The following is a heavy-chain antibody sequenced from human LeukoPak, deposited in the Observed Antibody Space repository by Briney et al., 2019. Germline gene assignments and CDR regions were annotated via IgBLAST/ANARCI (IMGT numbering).Heavy chain of an antibody. CDR2: ISGSGGRT. J-gene: IGHJ4*02. CDR3: AKDRSIGTYYTFDH. D-gene: IGHD1-26*01. V-gene: IGHV3-23*01. Sequence: GGSLRLSCGASGFTFSRCGMSWVRQAPGKGLEWVSAISGSGGRTYSADSVKGRFTVSRDNSNNRLYLQMSGLTAADTAVYYCAKDRSIGTYYTFDHWGQGTLVTVSS. CDR1: GFTFSRCG.